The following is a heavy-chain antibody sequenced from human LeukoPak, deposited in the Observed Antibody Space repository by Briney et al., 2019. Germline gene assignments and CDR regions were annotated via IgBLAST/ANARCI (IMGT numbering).Heavy chain of an antibody. CDR3: ARDLSGRFDP. V-gene: IGHV3-48*04. CDR1: GFSFSSYS. J-gene: IGHJ5*02. Sequence: GGSLRLSCAASGFSFSSYSMNWVRQAPGKGLEWVSYISHTGSTMSYADSVKGRFTISRDNARNSLYLQMNSLRAEDTAVYYCARDLSGRFDPWGQGTLVTVSS. CDR2: ISHTGSTM.